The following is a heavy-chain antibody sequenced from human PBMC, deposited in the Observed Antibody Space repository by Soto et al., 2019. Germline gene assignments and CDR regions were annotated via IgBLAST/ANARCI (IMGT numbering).Heavy chain of an antibody. D-gene: IGHD6-19*01. CDR1: GFTFSSYY. CDR3: ARSVSGKFDY. Sequence: EVQLVESGGGLVQPGGSLRLSCTASGFTFSSYYMHWVRQVPGKGLVWVSRISGDGSSTNYADSVKGRFTISRDSATNTLYLQMNSLRAEDTAVYYCARSVSGKFDYWGQGTLVTVSS. CDR2: ISGDGSST. V-gene: IGHV3-74*01. J-gene: IGHJ4*02.